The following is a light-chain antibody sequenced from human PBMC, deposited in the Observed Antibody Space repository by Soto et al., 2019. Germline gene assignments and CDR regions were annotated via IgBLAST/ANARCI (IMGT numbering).Light chain of an antibody. CDR3: QQRSNWRIT. Sequence: DRVTITCRASRDVSRYLAWYQHKPGKVPKLLMFDASILVSGVPSRFSGSVSGTEFTLTISSLEPEDFAVYYCQQRSNWRITFGQGTRLEI. CDR2: DAS. V-gene: IGKV1-5*01. J-gene: IGKJ5*01. CDR1: RDVSRY.